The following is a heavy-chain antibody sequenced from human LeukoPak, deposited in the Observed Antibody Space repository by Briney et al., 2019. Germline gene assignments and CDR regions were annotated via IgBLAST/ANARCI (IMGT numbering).Heavy chain of an antibody. J-gene: IGHJ4*02. CDR1: GYTFTSYG. D-gene: IGHD1-26*01. CDR2: INPSGGST. Sequence: GASVKVSCKASGYTFTSYGISWVRPAPGQGLEWMGIINPSGGSTSYAQKLQGRVTMTRDTSTSTVYMELSSLRSEDTAVYYCARDLYGTPAMVRSYKGIVDYWGQGTLVTVSS. V-gene: IGHV1-46*01. CDR3: ARDLYGTPAMVRSYKGIVDY.